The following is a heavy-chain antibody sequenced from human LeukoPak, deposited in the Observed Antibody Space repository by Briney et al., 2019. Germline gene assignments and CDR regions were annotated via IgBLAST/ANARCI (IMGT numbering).Heavy chain of an antibody. J-gene: IGHJ4*02. CDR1: GFTFSSYE. Sequence: GGSLRLSCAASGFTFSSYEMNWVRQAPGKGLEWVSYISISGRTIYYADSVKGRLTISRDNAKNSLYLQMNSLRAEDTAVYYCARLKYSNYVDYWGQGTLVTVSS. V-gene: IGHV3-48*03. CDR3: ARLKYSNYVDY. CDR2: ISISGRTI. D-gene: IGHD4-11*01.